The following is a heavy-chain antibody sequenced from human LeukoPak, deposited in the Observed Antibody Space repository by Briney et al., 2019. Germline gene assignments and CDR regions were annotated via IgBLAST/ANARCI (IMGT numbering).Heavy chain of an antibody. D-gene: IGHD6-6*01. V-gene: IGHV1-69*01. Sequence: GSSVKVSCKASGGTFSSYAISWVRQAPGQGLEWMGGIIPIFGTANYAQKFQGRVTITADESTSTAYTELSSLRSEDTAVYYCARCHTAGYSRSYYCDYWGQGTLVTVSS. CDR1: GGTFSSYA. J-gene: IGHJ4*02. CDR2: IIPIFGTA. CDR3: ARCHTAGYSRSYYCDY.